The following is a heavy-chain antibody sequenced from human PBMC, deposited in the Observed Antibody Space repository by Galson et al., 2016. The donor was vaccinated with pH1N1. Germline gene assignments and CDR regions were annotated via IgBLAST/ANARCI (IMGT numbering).Heavy chain of an antibody. J-gene: IGHJ6*02. Sequence: SVKVSCKASGYTFTFTGYFIHWVRQAPGQGLEFEWMGRINPYSGDTDFVQNFQGRVTMTRDTSIGTAYMEVSRLTSDDTAIYYCARDVAPPGHYAMDVWGQGTTVTVSS. V-gene: IGHV1-2*06. CDR3: ARDVAPPGHYAMDV. CDR1: GYTFTFTGYF. CDR2: INPYSGDT.